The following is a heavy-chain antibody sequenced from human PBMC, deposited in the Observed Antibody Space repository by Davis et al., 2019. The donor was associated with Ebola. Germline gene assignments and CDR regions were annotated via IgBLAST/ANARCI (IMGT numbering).Heavy chain of an antibody. J-gene: IGHJ4*02. Sequence: GSLRPSCTLSGGPVSSGYYYWSWVRQPPGKGLAWIGYIYYSGSTKHNPSLKSRVTISVDTSKNQFSLKLSSVTAADTAVYYCARVPGGGIDYWGQGTLVTVSS. CDR2: IYYSGST. D-gene: IGHD3-10*01. CDR1: GGPVSSGYYY. V-gene: IGHV4-61*01. CDR3: ARVPGGGIDY.